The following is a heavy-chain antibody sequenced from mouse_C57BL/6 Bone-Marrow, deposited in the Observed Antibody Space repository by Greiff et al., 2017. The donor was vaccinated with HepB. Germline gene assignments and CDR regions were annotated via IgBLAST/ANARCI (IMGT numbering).Heavy chain of an antibody. Sequence: QVHVKQPGAELVRPGSSVKLSCKASGYTFTSYWMHWVKQRPIQGLEWIGNIDPSDSETHYNQKFKDKATLTVDKSSSTAYMQLSSLTSEDSAVYYCARDYYGSSYDYAMDYWGQGTSVTVSS. D-gene: IGHD1-1*01. J-gene: IGHJ4*01. CDR2: IDPSDSET. CDR3: ARDYYGSSYDYAMDY. V-gene: IGHV1-52*01. CDR1: GYTFTSYW.